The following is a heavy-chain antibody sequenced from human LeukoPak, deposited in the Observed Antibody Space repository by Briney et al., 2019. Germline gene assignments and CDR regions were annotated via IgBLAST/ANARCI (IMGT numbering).Heavy chain of an antibody. V-gene: IGHV1-18*01. J-gene: IGHJ4*02. CDR2: ISAYNGNT. D-gene: IGHD3-9*01. Sequence: ASVKVSCKASGYTFTSYGISWVRQAPGQGLEWMGWISAYNGNTNYAQKLQGRVTMTTDTSTSTAYMELRSLRSDDTAVYYCARQAGILFAYYFDYWGQGTLVTVSS. CDR3: ARQAGILFAYYFDY. CDR1: GYTFTSYG.